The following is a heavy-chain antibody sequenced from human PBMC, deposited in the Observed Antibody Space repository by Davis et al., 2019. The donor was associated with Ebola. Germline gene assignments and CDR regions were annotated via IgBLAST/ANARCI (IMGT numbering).Heavy chain of an antibody. V-gene: IGHV1-18*01. J-gene: IGHJ4*02. CDR2: ITTYNGNT. CDR1: GYTFTSYG. Sequence: ALVKVSCKASGYTFTSYGISWVRQAPGQGLEWMGWITTYNGNTNYAEKFQGRVTMTTDTSTSTAYMELRSLRSDDTAVYYCARGEDTEDDYWGQGTLVTVSS. CDR3: ARGEDTEDDY. D-gene: IGHD2-2*02.